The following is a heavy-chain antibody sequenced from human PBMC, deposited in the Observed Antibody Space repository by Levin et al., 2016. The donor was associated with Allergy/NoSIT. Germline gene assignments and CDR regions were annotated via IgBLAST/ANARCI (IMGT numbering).Heavy chain of an antibody. Sequence: GGSLRLSCSASGFTFRSYVMHWVRRVPGGGLGICFIQVNNNGGATEYADSVKGRFTISRDNSKNTLYLQMNNLRPEDSAVYYCVKDRWDTSIVVYYFDFWGQGTLVTVSS. V-gene: IGHV3-64D*06. CDR3: VKDRWDTSIVVYYFDF. J-gene: IGHJ4*02. CDR2: VNNNGGAT. D-gene: IGHD1-26*01. CDR1: GFTFRSYV.